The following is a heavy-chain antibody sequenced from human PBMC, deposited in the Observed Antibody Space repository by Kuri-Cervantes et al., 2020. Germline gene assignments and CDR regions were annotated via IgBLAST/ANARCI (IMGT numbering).Heavy chain of an antibody. CDR1: GFTFSSYA. CDR2: ISFDGSNK. CDR3: AREYFIRAEDAFDI. J-gene: IGHJ3*02. Sequence: GESLKISCAASGFTFSSYAMHWVRQAPGKGLEWVALISFDGSNKYYADSVRGRFTISRDNSKNTLYLQMNSLRAEDTAVYYCAREYFIRAEDAFDIWGQGTMVTVSS. V-gene: IGHV3-30*04. D-gene: IGHD3-10*01.